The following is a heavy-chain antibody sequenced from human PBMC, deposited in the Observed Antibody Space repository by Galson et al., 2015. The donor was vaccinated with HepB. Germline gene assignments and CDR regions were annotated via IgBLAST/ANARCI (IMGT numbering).Heavy chain of an antibody. J-gene: IGHJ5*02. CDR2: IYYSGST. CDR1: GGSISSYY. Sequence: ETLSLTCTVSGGSISSYYWSWIRQPPGKGLEWIGYIYYSGSTNYNPSLKSRVTISVDTSKNQFSLKLSSVTAADTAVYYCARASPSGYYYGGVQYNWFDPWGQGTLVTVSS. D-gene: IGHD3-22*01. V-gene: IGHV4-59*01. CDR3: ARASPSGYYYGGVQYNWFDP.